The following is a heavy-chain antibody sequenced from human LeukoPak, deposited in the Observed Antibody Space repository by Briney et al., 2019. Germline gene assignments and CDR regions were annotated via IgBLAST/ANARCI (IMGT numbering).Heavy chain of an antibody. CDR2: IYYSGST. CDR1: GGSISSYY. CDR3: ARLGGVVGATFHFDY. Sequence: SETLSLTCTVSGGSISSYYWSWILQPPGKGLEWIGYIYYSGSTNYNPSLKSRVTISVDTSKNQFSLKLSSVTAADTAVYYCARLGGVVGATFHFDYWGQGTLVTVSS. J-gene: IGHJ4*02. D-gene: IGHD1-26*01. V-gene: IGHV4-59*08.